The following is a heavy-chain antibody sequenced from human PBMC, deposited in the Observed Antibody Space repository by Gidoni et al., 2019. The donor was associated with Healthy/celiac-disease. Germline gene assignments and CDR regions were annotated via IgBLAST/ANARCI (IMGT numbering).Heavy chain of an antibody. J-gene: IGHJ6*02. CDR3: AREFGWLYYYYYGMDV. D-gene: IGHD2-15*01. V-gene: IGHV1-8*01. Sequence: QVQLEQSGAEVKKPGASVKVSCKASGYTFPSYDINWVRQATGQGLEWMGWMNPNSGNTGYAQKFQGRVTMTRNTSISTAYMELSSLRSEDTAVYYCAREFGWLYYYYYGMDVWGQGTTVTVSS. CDR1: GYTFPSYD. CDR2: MNPNSGNT.